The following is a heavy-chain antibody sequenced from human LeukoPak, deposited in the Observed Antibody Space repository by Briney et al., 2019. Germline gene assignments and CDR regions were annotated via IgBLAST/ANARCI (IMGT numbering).Heavy chain of an antibody. D-gene: IGHD3-22*01. CDR2: IYSGGST. V-gene: IGHV3-53*01. Sequence: GGPLRLSCAASGFTVSSNYMSWVRQAPGKGLEWVSVIYSGGSTYYADSVKGRFTISRDNSKNTLYLQMNSLRAEDTAVYYCARDGYDSSGYYLADWGQGTLVTVSS. CDR3: ARDGYDSSGYYLAD. CDR1: GFTVSSNY. J-gene: IGHJ4*02.